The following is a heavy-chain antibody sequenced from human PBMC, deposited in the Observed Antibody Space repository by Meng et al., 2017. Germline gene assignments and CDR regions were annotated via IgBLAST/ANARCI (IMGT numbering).Heavy chain of an antibody. CDR2: ISYDGSNK. CDR1: GFTFSSYA. CDR3: AHFDY. V-gene: IGHV3-30*01. J-gene: IGHJ4*02. Sequence: GEARGAWVQPGRALTVSCAASGFTFSSYAMHWVRQAPGKGLEWVAVISYDGSNKYYADSVKGRFTISRDNSKNTLYLQMNSLRSEDTAVYYCAHFDYWGQGTLVTVSS.